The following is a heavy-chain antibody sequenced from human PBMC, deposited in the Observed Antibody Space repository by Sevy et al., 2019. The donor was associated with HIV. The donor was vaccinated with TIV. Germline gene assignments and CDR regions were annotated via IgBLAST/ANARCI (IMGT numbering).Heavy chain of an antibody. Sequence: ASLKVSCKVSGYSLTELAMHWVRQAPGKGFEWMGGFDPEDGETIYSQKFQGRVTMTEDTSTDTAYMELRSLRSEDTAVYYCATDLVGSRFGWGQGTLVTVSS. V-gene: IGHV1-24*01. CDR3: ATDLVGSRFG. D-gene: IGHD1-26*01. J-gene: IGHJ4*02. CDR2: FDPEDGET. CDR1: GYSLTELA.